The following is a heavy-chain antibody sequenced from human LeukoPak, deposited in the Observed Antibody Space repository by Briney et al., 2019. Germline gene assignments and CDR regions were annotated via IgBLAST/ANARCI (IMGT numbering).Heavy chain of an antibody. CDR1: GFTFSNYW. J-gene: IGHJ4*02. CDR3: ARSGYSHGQYDY. CDR2: IKTDGSIT. Sequence: GGSLRLSCAASGFTFSNYWMHWVRQVPGKGLVWVSHIKTDGSITMYADSVKGRFTISRDNAKNTLYLQMNSLRAEDTAVYYCARSGYSHGQYDYWGQGTLVTVSS. V-gene: IGHV3-74*03. D-gene: IGHD5-18*01.